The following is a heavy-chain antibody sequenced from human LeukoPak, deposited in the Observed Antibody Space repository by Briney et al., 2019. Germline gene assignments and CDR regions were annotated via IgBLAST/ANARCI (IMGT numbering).Heavy chain of an antibody. CDR3: AKRGVVIRGILVIGYHQEAYHYDF. D-gene: IGHD3-10*01. Sequence: GGSLRLSCVVSGISLSNYAMTWFRQAPGKGLEWVSYISERGGSTTYADSVKGRFTISRDTSLNTLYLQMNNLRAEDTAVYFCAKRGVVIRGILVIGYHQEAYHYDFWGQGVLVTVSS. CDR2: ISERGGST. J-gene: IGHJ4*02. V-gene: IGHV3-23*01. CDR1: GISLSNYA.